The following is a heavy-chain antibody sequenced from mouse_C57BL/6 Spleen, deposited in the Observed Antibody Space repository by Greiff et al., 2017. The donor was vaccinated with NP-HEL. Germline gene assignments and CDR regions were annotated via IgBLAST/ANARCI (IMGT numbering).Heavy chain of an antibody. D-gene: IGHD1-1*01. CDR1: GYTFTSYW. CDR2: IDPSDSYT. V-gene: IGHV1-50*01. J-gene: IGHJ4*01. Sequence: QVQLQQPGAELVKPGASVKLSCKASGYTFTSYWMQWVKQRPGQGLEWIGEIDPSDSYTNYNQKFKGKATLTVDTSSSTAYMQLSSLTSEDSAVYYCARDYDGSSWGMDYWGQGTSVTVSS. CDR3: ARDYDGSSWGMDY.